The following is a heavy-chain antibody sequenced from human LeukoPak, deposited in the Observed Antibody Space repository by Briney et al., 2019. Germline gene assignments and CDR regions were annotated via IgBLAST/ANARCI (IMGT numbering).Heavy chain of an antibody. Sequence: GRSLRLSCAASGFTFSSYGMHWVRQAPGKGLEWVAVIWYDGSNKYYADSVKGRFTISRDNSKNTLYLQMNSLRAEDTAVYYCARDPGVGSFDYWGQGTLVTVSS. CDR2: IWYDGSNK. V-gene: IGHV3-33*01. CDR1: GFTFSSYG. D-gene: IGHD2-15*01. CDR3: ARDPGVGSFDY. J-gene: IGHJ4*02.